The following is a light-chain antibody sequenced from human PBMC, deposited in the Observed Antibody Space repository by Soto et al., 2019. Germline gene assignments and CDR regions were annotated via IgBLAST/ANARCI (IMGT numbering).Light chain of an antibody. CDR3: SSYTSSGNYV. Sequence: LSQPASVCGSPGPSNDIYCTGNSSDVGAYNCVSWYQQHPGKAPKLMIYDVSNRRSGVSNRFSGSKSGNTASLTISGLQVEDEADYYCSSYTSSGNYVFRTGTNVTVL. CDR2: DVS. J-gene: IGLJ1*01. CDR1: SSDVGAYNC. V-gene: IGLV2-14*01.